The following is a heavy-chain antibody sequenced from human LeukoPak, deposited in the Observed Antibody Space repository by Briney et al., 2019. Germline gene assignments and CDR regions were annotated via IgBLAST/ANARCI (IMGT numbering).Heavy chain of an antibody. J-gene: IGHJ4*02. CDR3: ARGREVLLWFGELSHGDYFDY. V-gene: IGHV1-8*01. D-gene: IGHD3-10*01. CDR1: GYTFTSYD. CDR2: MNPNGGNT. Sequence: ASVKVSCKASGYTFTSYDINWVRQATGQGLEWMGWMNPNGGNTGYAQKFQGRVTMTRNTSISTAYMELSSLRSEDTAVYYCARGREVLLWFGELSHGDYFDYWGQGTLVTVSS.